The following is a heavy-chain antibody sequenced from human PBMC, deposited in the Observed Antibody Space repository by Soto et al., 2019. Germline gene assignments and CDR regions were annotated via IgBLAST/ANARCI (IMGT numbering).Heavy chain of an antibody. J-gene: IGHJ4*02. CDR3: ARVEDYYDSSGYWDY. Sequence: GGSLRLSCAASGFTFSSYAMHWVRQAPGKGLEWVAVISYDGSNKYYADSVKGRFTISRDNSKNTLYLQMNSLRAEDTAVYYCARVEDYYDSSGYWDYWGQGTLVTVSS. CDR1: GFTFSSYA. V-gene: IGHV3-30-3*01. CDR2: ISYDGSNK. D-gene: IGHD3-22*01.